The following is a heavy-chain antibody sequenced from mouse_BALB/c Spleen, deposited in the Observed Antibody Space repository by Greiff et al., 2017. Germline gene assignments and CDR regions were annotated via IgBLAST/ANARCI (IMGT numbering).Heavy chain of an antibody. V-gene: IGHV5-6-5*01. CDR1: GFTFSSYA. D-gene: IGHD1-1*01. CDR3: ARGSGGSSYVSWFAY. Sequence: ESGGGLVKPGGSLKLSCAASGFTFSSYAMSWVRQTPEKRLEWVASISSGGSTYYPDSVKGRFTISRDNARNILYLQMSSLRSEDTAMYYCARGSGGSSYVSWFAYWGQGTLVTVSA. J-gene: IGHJ3*01. CDR2: ISSGGST.